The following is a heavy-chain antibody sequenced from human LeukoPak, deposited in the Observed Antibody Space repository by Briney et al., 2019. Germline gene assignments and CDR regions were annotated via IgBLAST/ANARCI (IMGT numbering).Heavy chain of an antibody. CDR1: GDRVPRHRAP. Sequence: SHTPSPTRALPGDRVPRHRAPLDLDTPAPSKGLEWLGRAYYRSKWYNDYAVSVKSRITINPGTSKNQFSLQLNSVTPEDTAMYYCARGVVVGATFSGFDIWGQGTMVTVSS. CDR2: AYYRSKWYN. V-gene: IGHV6-1*01. D-gene: IGHD1-26*01. J-gene: IGHJ3*02. CDR3: ARGVVVGATFSGFDI.